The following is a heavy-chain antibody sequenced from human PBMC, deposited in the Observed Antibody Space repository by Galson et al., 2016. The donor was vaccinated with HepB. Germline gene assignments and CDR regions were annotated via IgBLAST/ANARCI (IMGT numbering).Heavy chain of an antibody. D-gene: IGHD6-19*01. J-gene: IGHJ4*02. V-gene: IGHV3-30*04. CDR2: TSYDENNK. CDR1: GFTFINHA. Sequence: SLRLSCAASGFTFINHAMYWVRQAPGKGLEWVAFTSYDENNKYYADSVKGRFTISRDTSKNTLYLQRDSLRPEDTAMYYCARDPSTTGIAWYYFDYWGQGALVTVSS. CDR3: ARDPSTTGIAWYYFDY.